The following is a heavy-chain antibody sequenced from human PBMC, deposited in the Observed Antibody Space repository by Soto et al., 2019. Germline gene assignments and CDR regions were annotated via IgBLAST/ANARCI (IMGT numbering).Heavy chain of an antibody. CDR3: AKYSVVPAAPDAFDI. CDR2: ISGSGGST. CDR1: GFTFSSYA. D-gene: IGHD2-2*01. V-gene: IGHV3-23*01. Sequence: GGSLRLSCAASGFTFSSYAMSWVRQAPGKGLEWVSAISGSGGSTYYADSVKGRFIISRDNSKNTLYLQMNSLIAEDTAVYYCAKYSVVPAAPDAFDIWGQGTMVTVSS. J-gene: IGHJ3*02.